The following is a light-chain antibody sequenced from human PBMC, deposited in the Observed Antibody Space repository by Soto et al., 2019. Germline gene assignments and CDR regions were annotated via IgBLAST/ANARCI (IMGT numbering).Light chain of an antibody. Sequence: AIQVTQSPSSLSASVGVRVTITCRASQDIRSDLGWYQQKPGKAPKLLIFATSTLQSGVPSRFSGTGSRTDFTLTIRSLQSEDFAVYYCQQYNNWPFTFRGGTKV. CDR1: QDIRSD. CDR3: QQYNNWPFT. V-gene: IGKV1-6*01. CDR2: ATS. J-gene: IGKJ4*01.